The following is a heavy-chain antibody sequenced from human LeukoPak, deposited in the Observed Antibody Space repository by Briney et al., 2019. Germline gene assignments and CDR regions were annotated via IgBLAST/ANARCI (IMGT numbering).Heavy chain of an antibody. J-gene: IGHJ4*02. Sequence: ASVKVSCKASGYTFTSYGTSWVRQAPGQGLEWMGWISAYNGNTNYAQKLQGRVTMTTDTSTSTAYMELRSLRSDDTAVYYCARSDLPNCSSTSCYTLPADYWGQGTLVTVSS. CDR2: ISAYNGNT. CDR3: ARSDLPNCSSTSCYTLPADY. V-gene: IGHV1-18*01. D-gene: IGHD2-2*02. CDR1: GYTFTSYG.